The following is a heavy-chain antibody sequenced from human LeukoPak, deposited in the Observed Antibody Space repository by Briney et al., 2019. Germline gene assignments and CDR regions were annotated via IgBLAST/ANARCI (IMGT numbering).Heavy chain of an antibody. CDR1: GGSISSYY. D-gene: IGHD4-17*01. CDR3: AVRGQDYATKRHGDY. J-gene: IGHJ4*02. Sequence: SETLSLTCTVSGGSISSYYWSWIRQPPGKGLEWIGYIYYSGSTNYNPSLKSRVTISVDTSKNQFSLKLSSVTAADTAVYYCAVRGQDYATKRHGDYWGQGTLVTVSS. CDR2: IYYSGST. V-gene: IGHV4-59*08.